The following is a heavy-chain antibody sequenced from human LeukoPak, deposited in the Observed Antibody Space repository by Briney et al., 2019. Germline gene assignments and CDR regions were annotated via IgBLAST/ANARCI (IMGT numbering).Heavy chain of an antibody. V-gene: IGHV3-48*03. Sequence: GGSLRLSCAASGFTFSSYEMNWVRQAPGKGLEWVSFISPSGSTIYYADSVKGRFTISRDNAKNSLYLQMNSLRAEDTAVYYCAREGSSFDSSGFFRGYWGQGTLVTVSS. D-gene: IGHD3-22*01. CDR2: ISPSGSTI. J-gene: IGHJ4*02. CDR3: AREGSSFDSSGFFRGY. CDR1: GFTFSSYE.